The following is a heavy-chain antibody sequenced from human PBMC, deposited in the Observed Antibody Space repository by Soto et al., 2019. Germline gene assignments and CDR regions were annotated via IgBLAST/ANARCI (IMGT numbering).Heavy chain of an antibody. J-gene: IGHJ3*02. CDR1: GFTLSDHY. CDR3: ARDGLEPAANAFDI. D-gene: IGHD1-1*01. Sequence: GGSLRLSCAGSGFTLSDHYIDWVRQAPGKGLEWVGRSRDEPQGYSTAYAASVKGRFTTSRDESKNSAYLQMNSLRAEDTAVYYCARDGLEPAANAFDIWGQGTMVTVSS. CDR2: SRDEPQGYST. V-gene: IGHV3-72*01.